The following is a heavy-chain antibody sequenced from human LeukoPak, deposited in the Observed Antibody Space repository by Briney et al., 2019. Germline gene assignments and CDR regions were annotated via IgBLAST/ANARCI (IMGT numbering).Heavy chain of an antibody. V-gene: IGHV3-7*01. D-gene: IGHD2-21*01. CDR2: IIGEVHER. CDR1: GFIFINYW. Sequence: PGGSLRLSCAGSGFIFINYWMGWVRQERREGLQWVASIIGEVHERHYLDSVKGRFTISRDNAKNSLFLQMDSLRVEDTAVYYCVRDLGGCSGDCHPYWGQGVLVTVSS. CDR3: VRDLGGCSGDCHPY. J-gene: IGHJ4*02.